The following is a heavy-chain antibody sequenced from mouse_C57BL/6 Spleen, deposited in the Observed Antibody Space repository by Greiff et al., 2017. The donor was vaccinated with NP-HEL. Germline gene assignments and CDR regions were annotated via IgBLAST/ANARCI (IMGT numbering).Heavy chain of an antibody. V-gene: IGHV5-4*01. CDR3: ARESNYERNYFDY. Sequence: VQLKESGGGLVKPGGSLKLSCAASGFTFSSYAMSWVRQTPEKRLEWVATISDGGSYTYYPANVKGRFTISRDNAKNNLYLQMSHLKSEDTAMYYCARESNYERNYFDYWGQGTTLTVSS. CDR1: GFTFSSYA. CDR2: ISDGGSYT. D-gene: IGHD2-5*01. J-gene: IGHJ2*01.